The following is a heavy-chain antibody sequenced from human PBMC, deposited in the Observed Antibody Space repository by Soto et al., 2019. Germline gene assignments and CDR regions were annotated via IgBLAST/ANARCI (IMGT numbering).Heavy chain of an antibody. CDR3: ATVFDL. J-gene: IGHJ5*02. CDR1: GFPLGSHM. Sequence: GGSLSLSCAASGFPLGSHMIHWVRQPPGKGLEWVSRIDTDGGGTSYADSVKGRFTISTDNAKNTVYLQMNGLRAEDTAVYYCATVFDLWGQGTLVTVSS. CDR2: IDTDGGGT. V-gene: IGHV3-74*01.